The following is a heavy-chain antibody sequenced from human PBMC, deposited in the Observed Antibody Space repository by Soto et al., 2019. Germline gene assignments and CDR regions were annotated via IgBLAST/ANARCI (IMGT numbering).Heavy chain of an antibody. J-gene: IGHJ6*02. Sequence: SVKVSCKASGGTFSSYAISWVRQAPGQGLEWMGGIIPIYGKANYAQKFQGRVTITADDFTSTAYMELNSLRSEATAVYYCSRDRPAKTYYYYYYGMGVWGQGTTVTVSS. CDR1: GGTFSSYA. CDR2: IIPIYGKA. CDR3: SRDRPAKTYYYYYYGMGV. D-gene: IGHD6-6*01. V-gene: IGHV1-69*13.